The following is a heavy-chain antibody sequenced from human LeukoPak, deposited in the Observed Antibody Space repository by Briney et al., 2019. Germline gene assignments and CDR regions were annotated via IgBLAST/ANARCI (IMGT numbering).Heavy chain of an antibody. CDR1: GFTFSDYA. D-gene: IGHD2-21*01. V-gene: IGHV3-23*01. J-gene: IGHJ4*02. Sequence: GGSLRLSCAASGFTFSDYAMHWVRQAPGKGLEWVSYISGIGNSAYYAESVKGRFTISRDNSKNTVYLQMNSLRAEDTAVYYCAKLWSRFYEGSDVDHWGQGILVTVSS. CDR2: ISGIGNSA. CDR3: AKLWSRFYEGSDVDH.